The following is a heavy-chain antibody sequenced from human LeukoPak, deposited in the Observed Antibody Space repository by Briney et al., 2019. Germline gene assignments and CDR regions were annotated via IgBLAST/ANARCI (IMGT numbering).Heavy chain of an antibody. Sequence: PGGSLRLSRAASGFTFSSYEMNWVRQAPGKGLEWFSYISGSGGTIFYADSVKGRFTISRDNAKNSLYLQMNSLRAEDTAVYYCARGQTGTLDAFDIWGQGTMVTVSS. CDR3: ARGQTGTLDAFDI. V-gene: IGHV3-48*03. J-gene: IGHJ3*02. D-gene: IGHD1/OR15-1a*01. CDR2: ISGSGGTI. CDR1: GFTFSSYE.